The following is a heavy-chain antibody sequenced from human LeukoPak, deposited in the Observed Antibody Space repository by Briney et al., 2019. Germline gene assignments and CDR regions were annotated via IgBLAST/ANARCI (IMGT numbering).Heavy chain of an antibody. Sequence: ASVKVSCKASGYTFTSYGISWVRQAPGQGLEWMGWISAYSGDTNYAQKLQDRVTMTTDTSTSTACMELRSLRSDDTAVYYCAKVQGLSGTIPDYWGQGTLVTVSS. CDR1: GYTFTSYG. V-gene: IGHV1-18*01. J-gene: IGHJ4*02. CDR3: AKVQGLSGTIPDY. CDR2: ISAYSGDT. D-gene: IGHD1-20*01.